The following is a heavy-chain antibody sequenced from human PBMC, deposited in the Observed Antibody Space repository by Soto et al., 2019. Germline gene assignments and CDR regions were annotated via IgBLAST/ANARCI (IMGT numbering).Heavy chain of an antibody. CDR3: ARVDSGGYAYFDY. D-gene: IGHD5-12*01. CDR2: IYYSGST. J-gene: IGHJ4*02. CDR1: GGSITRGGYY. Sequence: QVQLQESGPRLVKPSQTLSLTCTVSGGSITRGGYYWTWIPQHPGKGLEWIGYIYYSGSTYYNPSLKSRLTMSVDTSKNQFSLKLSSVTVADTAVYYCARVDSGGYAYFDYWGQGTLVTVSS. V-gene: IGHV4-31*03.